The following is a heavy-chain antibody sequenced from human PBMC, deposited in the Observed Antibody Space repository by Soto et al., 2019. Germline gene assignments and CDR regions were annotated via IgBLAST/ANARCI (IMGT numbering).Heavy chain of an antibody. CDR2: ISGYNGDT. J-gene: IGHJ6*02. D-gene: IGHD2-8*01. CDR1: GYTFSRYG. CDR3: AKNGHPPYYYYGMDV. Sequence: QGQLVQSGPEVKKPGASVKVSCKASGYTFSRYGISWVRQAPGQGLEWMGWISGYNGDTKYAQKVQGRVNMTIDTSTYTAYMELRSLTSDDTAIYYCAKNGHPPYYYYGMDVWGQGTTVTVSS. V-gene: IGHV1-18*01.